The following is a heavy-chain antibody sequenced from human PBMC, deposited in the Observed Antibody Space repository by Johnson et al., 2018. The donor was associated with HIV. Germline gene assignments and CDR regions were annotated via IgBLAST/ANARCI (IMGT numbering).Heavy chain of an antibody. Sequence: MLLVESGGGLVQPGGSLRLSCAASGFTFEDYGMTWFRQAPGRGLEWVSGINWNGGNTGYADSVKGRFSISRDNSKNTLYLQMNSLRTEDTAVYYCARERGYYGNPAFDIWGQGTMVTVSS. CDR3: ARERGYYGNPAFDI. J-gene: IGHJ3*02. V-gene: IGHV3-20*04. CDR2: INWNGGNT. CDR1: GFTFEDYG. D-gene: IGHD4-11*01.